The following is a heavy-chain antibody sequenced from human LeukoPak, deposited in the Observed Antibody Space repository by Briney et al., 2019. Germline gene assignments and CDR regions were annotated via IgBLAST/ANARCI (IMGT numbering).Heavy chain of an antibody. CDR1: GYTLTELS. CDR3: ATDRRGYSSSSEYFQH. V-gene: IGHV1-24*01. CDR2: FDPEDGET. Sequence: ASVKVSCKVSGYTLTELSMHWVPQAPGKGLEWMGGFDPEDGETIYAQKFQGRVTMTEDTSTDTAYMELSSLRSEDTAVYYCATDRRGYSSSSEYFQHWGQGTLVTVSS. J-gene: IGHJ1*01. D-gene: IGHD6-6*01.